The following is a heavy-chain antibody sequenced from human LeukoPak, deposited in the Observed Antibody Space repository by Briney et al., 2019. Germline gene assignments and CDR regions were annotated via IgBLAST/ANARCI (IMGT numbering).Heavy chain of an antibody. CDR1: GYSISSGYY. V-gene: IGHV4-38-2*02. Sequence: NPSETLSLTCTVSGYSISSGYYWGWIRQPPGKGLEWIGSIYHSGSTYYNPSLKSRVTISVDTSKNQFSLKLSSVTAADTAVYYCERGERRSGDYWGQGTLVTVSS. CDR2: IYHSGST. J-gene: IGHJ4*02. D-gene: IGHD1-1*01. CDR3: ERGERRSGDY.